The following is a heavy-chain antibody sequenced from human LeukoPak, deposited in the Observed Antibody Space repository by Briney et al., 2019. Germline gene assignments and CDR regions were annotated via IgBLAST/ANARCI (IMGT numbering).Heavy chain of an antibody. CDR2: IYSGGNT. V-gene: IGHV3-66*01. D-gene: IGHD6-13*01. Sequence: GGSLTLSCAASGFTFSSNYMRWVRQAPGKGLEWVSVIYSGGNTYYADSVEGRFTMSRANSKNTLCLQMNSLRAEDTAVYYCARASMRMTTAGLVDYWGQGTLVTVS. CDR1: GFTFSSNY. J-gene: IGHJ4*01. CDR3: ARASMRMTTAGLVDY.